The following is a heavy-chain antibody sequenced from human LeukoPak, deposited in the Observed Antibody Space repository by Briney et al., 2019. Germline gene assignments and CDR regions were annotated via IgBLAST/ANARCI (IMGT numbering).Heavy chain of an antibody. CDR3: AREPEVKVRGVIITVGAFDI. D-gene: IGHD3-10*01. Sequence: PGGSLRLSCAASGFTFSSCWMSWVRQAPGKGLEYVSAISSNGGSTYYANSVKGRFTISRDNSKNTLYLQMGSLRAEDMAVYYCAREPEVKVRGVIITVGAFDIWGQGTMVTVSS. V-gene: IGHV3-64*01. CDR1: GFTFSSCW. CDR2: ISSNGGST. J-gene: IGHJ3*02.